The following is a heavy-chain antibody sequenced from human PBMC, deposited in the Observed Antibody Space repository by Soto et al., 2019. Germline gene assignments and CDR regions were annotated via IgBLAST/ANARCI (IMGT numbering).Heavy chain of an antibody. CDR3: ARAYSSGWPNFDY. J-gene: IGHJ4*02. CDR2: IIVYNGDT. D-gene: IGHD6-19*01. V-gene: IGHV1-18*01. Sequence: QVRLVQSGAEVKKPGASVKVSCKASGYIFTNYIITWVRQAPGLGLEWMGWIIVYNGDTNSAQSLQGRVTMTADTSTSTVHMELRSLRPDDTAVYYCARAYSSGWPNFDYWGQGTLVTVSS. CDR1: GYIFTNYI.